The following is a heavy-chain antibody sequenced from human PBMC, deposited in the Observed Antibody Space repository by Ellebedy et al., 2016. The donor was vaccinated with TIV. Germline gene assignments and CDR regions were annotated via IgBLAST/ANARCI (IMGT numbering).Heavy chain of an antibody. CDR3: AKGRGGGSDSSAPRYYFDY. CDR2: ISNTGGRT. CDR1: GFTFSRHA. V-gene: IGHV3-23*01. D-gene: IGHD3-22*01. Sequence: PGGSLRLSCAASGFTFSRHAMTWVRQAPGKGLEWVSTISNTGGRTYYADSVEGRFTISRDNSKKTLYLQMNSLRAEDTAVYYCAKGRGGGSDSSAPRYYFDYWGLGTLVTVSS. J-gene: IGHJ4*02.